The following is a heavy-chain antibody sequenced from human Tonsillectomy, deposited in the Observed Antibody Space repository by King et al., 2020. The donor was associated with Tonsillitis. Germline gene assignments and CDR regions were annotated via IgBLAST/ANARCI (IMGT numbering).Heavy chain of an antibody. Sequence: QLVQSGAEVKKPGASVKVSCKASGYTFTSYGISWVRQSPGQGLEWMGWISAYNGHTNYAQKLQGRVTMTTDTSTSTAYMELRSLRSDDTAVYYCARDRVPAPYYYYYYGMDVWGQGTTVTVSS. CDR3: ARDRVPAPYYYYYYGMDV. J-gene: IGHJ6*02. D-gene: IGHD2-2*01. CDR1: GYTFTSYG. CDR2: ISAYNGHT. V-gene: IGHV1-18*01.